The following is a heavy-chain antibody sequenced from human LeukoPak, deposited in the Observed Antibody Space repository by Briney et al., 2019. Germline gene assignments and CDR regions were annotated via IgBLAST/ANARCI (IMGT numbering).Heavy chain of an antibody. D-gene: IGHD4-17*01. CDR2: IYYSGST. J-gene: IGHJ5*02. Sequence: IPSETLSLTCTVSGGSISSYYWSWIRQPPGKGLEWIGYIYYSGSTNYNPSLKSRVTISVDTSKNQFSLKLSSVTAADTAVYYCATTVTTSWFDPWGQGTLDTVSS. CDR1: GGSISSYY. V-gene: IGHV4-59*08. CDR3: ATTVTTSWFDP.